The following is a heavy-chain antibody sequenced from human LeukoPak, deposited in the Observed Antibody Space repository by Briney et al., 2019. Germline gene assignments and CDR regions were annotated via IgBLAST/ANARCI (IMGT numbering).Heavy chain of an antibody. D-gene: IGHD3-22*01. Sequence: KPSETLSLTCTVSGGSISSYYWSWIRQPPGKGLEWIGYIYYSGSTNYNPSLKSRVTISVDTSKSQFSLKLSSVTAADTAVYYCARDTMNYYDSSGFYYYYGMDVWGQGTTVTVSS. CDR1: GGSISSYY. CDR3: ARDTMNYYDSSGFYYYYGMDV. J-gene: IGHJ6*02. CDR2: IYYSGST. V-gene: IGHV4-59*01.